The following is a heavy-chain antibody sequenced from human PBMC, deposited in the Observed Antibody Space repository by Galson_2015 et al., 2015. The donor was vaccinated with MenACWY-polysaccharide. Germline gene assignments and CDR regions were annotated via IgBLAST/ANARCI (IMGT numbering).Heavy chain of an antibody. CDR1: GFTFSSDW. J-gene: IGHJ4*02. CDR3: ARRGGSYYDS. D-gene: IGHD3-10*01. CDR2: INNDATTI. Sequence: SLRLSCAASGFTFSSDWMHWVRQAPGTGLVWVSRINNDATTINYADSVKGRFIISRDNAKNTLYLQMNSLRAEDTAVYYCARRGGSYYDSWGQGTLVTVSS. V-gene: IGHV3-74*01.